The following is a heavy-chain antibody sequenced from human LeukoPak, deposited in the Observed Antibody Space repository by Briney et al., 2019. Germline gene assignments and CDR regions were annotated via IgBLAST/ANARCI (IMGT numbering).Heavy chain of an antibody. V-gene: IGHV3-48*02. CDR1: GFTFSSYS. D-gene: IGHD4-23*01. Sequence: LPGGSLRLSCAASGFTFSSYSMNWVRQAPGKGLEWVSYIGTSSSTIYYADSVKGRFTISRDNAKNSLYLQMNSLRDEDTAVYYCARHDYGGNSGDYWGQGTLVTVSS. J-gene: IGHJ4*02. CDR2: IGTSSSTI. CDR3: ARHDYGGNSGDY.